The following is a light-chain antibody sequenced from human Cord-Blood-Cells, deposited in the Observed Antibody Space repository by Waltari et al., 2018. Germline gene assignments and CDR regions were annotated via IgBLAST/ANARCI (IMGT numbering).Light chain of an antibody. CDR3: SSYTSSSTYV. CDR2: DVS. Sequence: QSALTQPASVSGSPGPSITISCTGTSSDVGGYYYLSWYQQHPGKAPKLMIYDVSKRPSGVSNRFSGSKSGNTASLTISGLQAEDEADYYCSSYTSSSTYVFGTGTKVTVL. J-gene: IGLJ1*01. V-gene: IGLV2-14*01. CDR1: SSDVGGYYY.